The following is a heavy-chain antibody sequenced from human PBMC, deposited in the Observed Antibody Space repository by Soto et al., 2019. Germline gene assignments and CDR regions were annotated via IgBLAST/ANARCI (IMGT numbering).Heavy chain of an antibody. CDR2: MNPNSGNT. J-gene: IGHJ6*03. CDR1: GYTFISYD. V-gene: IGHV1-8*01. Sequence: GASVKVSCTASGYTFISYDINWVRQATGQGLEWMGWMNPNSGNTGYAQKFQGRVTMTRNTSISTAYMELSSLRSEDTAVYYCARGLVAAGGKTSHYHYYMDVWGKGTTVTVSS. CDR3: ARGLVAAGGKTSHYHYYMDV. D-gene: IGHD6-13*01.